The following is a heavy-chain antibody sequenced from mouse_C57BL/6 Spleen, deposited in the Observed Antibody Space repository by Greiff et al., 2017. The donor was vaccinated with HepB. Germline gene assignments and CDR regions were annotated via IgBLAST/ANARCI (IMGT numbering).Heavy chain of an antibody. CDR2: ISYDGSN. J-gene: IGHJ4*01. V-gene: IGHV3-6*01. D-gene: IGHD4-1*01. CDR1: GYSITSGYY. CDR3: ARDRANWAYAMDY. Sequence: DVKLQESGPGLVKPSQSLSLTCSVTGYSITSGYYWNWIRQFPGNKLEWMGYISYDGSNNYNPSLKNRISITRDTSKNQFFLKLNSVTTEDTATYYCARDRANWAYAMDYWGQGTSVTVSS.